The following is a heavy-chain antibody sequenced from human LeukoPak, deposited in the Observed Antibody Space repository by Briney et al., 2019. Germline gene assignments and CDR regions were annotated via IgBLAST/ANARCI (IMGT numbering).Heavy chain of an antibody. D-gene: IGHD4-17*01. CDR1: GFTFSNYG. J-gene: IGHJ4*02. CDR3: ARDYGADPPPSPGDY. V-gene: IGHV3-30*02. Sequence: AGGSLRLSCEASGFTFSNYGMHWVRQAPGKGLEWVAFIRHVGTNTYYADSVKGRFTISRDNSKNTLYLQMNSLRAEDTAVYYCARDYGADPPPSPGDYWGQGTLVTVSS. CDR2: IRHVGTNT.